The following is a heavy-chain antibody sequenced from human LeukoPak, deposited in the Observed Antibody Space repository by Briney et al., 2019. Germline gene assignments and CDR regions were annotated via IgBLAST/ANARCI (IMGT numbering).Heavy chain of an antibody. Sequence: GGSLRLSCAASGFTFSNAWMSWVRQAPGKGLEWVGRIKSKTDGGTTDYAAPVKGRFTISRDDSKNTLYLQMNSLKTEDTAVYYCTREDYDSSGYHPTNFDYWGQGALVTVSS. J-gene: IGHJ4*02. CDR1: GFTFSNAW. CDR2: IKSKTDGGTT. D-gene: IGHD3-22*01. V-gene: IGHV3-15*01. CDR3: TREDYDSSGYHPTNFDY.